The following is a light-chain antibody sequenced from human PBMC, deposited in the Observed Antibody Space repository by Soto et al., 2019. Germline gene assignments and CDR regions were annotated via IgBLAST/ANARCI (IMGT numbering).Light chain of an antibody. V-gene: IGLV2-23*01. CDR2: EGS. CDR3: SSYAGAVA. CDR1: SGDVGTYNL. J-gene: IGLJ2*01. Sequence: QAVLTQPASVSGSPGQSITISCTGTSGDVGTYNLVSWYQHHPGKAPKLMIYEGSNRPSGVSHRFSGAQSGNTASLTISVLQAGDEADYYRSSYAGAVAFGGGTKLTVL.